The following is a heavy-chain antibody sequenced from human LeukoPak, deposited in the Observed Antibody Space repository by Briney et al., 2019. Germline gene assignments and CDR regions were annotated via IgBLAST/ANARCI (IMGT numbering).Heavy chain of an antibody. Sequence: GGSLRLSCAASGFTFSSYAMSWVRQAPGKGQEWVSAISGSGGSTYYADSVKGRFTISRDNSKNTLYLQMNSLRAEDTAVYYCARSRGSWPAFDIWGQGTMVTVSS. CDR1: GFTFSSYA. D-gene: IGHD6-13*01. V-gene: IGHV3-23*01. CDR3: ARSRGSWPAFDI. J-gene: IGHJ3*02. CDR2: ISGSGGST.